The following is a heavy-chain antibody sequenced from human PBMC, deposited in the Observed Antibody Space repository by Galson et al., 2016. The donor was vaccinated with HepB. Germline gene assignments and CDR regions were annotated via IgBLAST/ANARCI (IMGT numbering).Heavy chain of an antibody. CDR1: GYTFTSYA. Sequence: SVKVSCKASGYTFTSYAISWVRQAPGQGLEWMGWISAYNGNTNYAQNLQGRVTMTTDTSTSTAYMQLRSLISDDTAVYYCASPYGAGSVSWFAPWGQGTLVTVSS. D-gene: IGHD3-10*01. V-gene: IGHV1-18*01. CDR2: ISAYNGNT. J-gene: IGHJ5*02. CDR3: ASPYGAGSVSWFAP.